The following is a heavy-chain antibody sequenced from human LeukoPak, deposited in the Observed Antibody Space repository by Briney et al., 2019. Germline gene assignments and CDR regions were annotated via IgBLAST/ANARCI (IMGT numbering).Heavy chain of an antibody. V-gene: IGHV3-9*01. CDR3: AKDIGRAVVVTASYGMDV. J-gene: IGHJ6*02. Sequence: KTGGSLRLSCAASGFTFSSYGMHWVRQAPGKGLEWVSGISWNSGSIGYADSVKGRFTISRDNAKNSLYLQMNSLRAEDTALYYCAKDIGRAVVVTASYGMDVWGQGTTVTVSS. CDR1: GFTFSSYG. D-gene: IGHD2-21*02. CDR2: ISWNSGSI.